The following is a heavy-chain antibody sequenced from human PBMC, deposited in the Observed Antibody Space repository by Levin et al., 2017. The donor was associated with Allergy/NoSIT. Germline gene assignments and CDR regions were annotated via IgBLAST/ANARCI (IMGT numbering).Heavy chain of an antibody. Sequence: GGSLRLSCAASGFTFSSYWMSWVRQAPGKGLEWVANIKQDGSEKYYVDSVKGRFTISRDNAKNSLYLQMNSLRAEDTAVYYCARDRASYSSGWYDYWGQGTLVTVSS. CDR3: ARDRASYSSGWYDY. D-gene: IGHD6-19*01. J-gene: IGHJ4*02. CDR2: IKQDGSEK. CDR1: GFTFSSYW. V-gene: IGHV3-7*01.